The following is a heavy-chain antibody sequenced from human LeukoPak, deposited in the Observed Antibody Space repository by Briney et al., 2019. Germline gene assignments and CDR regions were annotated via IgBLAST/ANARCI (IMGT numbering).Heavy chain of an antibody. D-gene: IGHD2-21*02. V-gene: IGHV1-18*01. CDR1: GYTFTSYG. CDR2: ISAYNGNT. Sequence: ASVKVSCKASGYTFTSYGISWVRQAPGQGLEWMGWISAYNGNTNYAQKLQGRVTMTTDTSTSTAYMELRSLRSDDTAVYYCARVGNNGGGDLFYYYYYYMDVWGKGTTVTISS. J-gene: IGHJ6*03. CDR3: ARVGNNGGGDLFYYYYYYMDV.